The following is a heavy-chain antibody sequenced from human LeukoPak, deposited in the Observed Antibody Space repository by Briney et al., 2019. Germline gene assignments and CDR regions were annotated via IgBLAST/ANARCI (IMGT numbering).Heavy chain of an antibody. Sequence: SETLSLTCTVSGGSISSYYWSWIRQSPGEGLEWIGYIHYSGSTNYNPSLKSRVTMSVDTSKNQFSLKLSSVTAADTAVYYCASGDGGTYWGQGTLVTVSS. CDR3: ASGDGGTY. V-gene: IGHV4-59*01. J-gene: IGHJ4*02. CDR1: GGSISSYY. D-gene: IGHD4-23*01. CDR2: IHYSGST.